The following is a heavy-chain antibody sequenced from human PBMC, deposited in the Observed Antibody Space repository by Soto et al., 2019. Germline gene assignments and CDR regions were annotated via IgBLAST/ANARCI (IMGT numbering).Heavy chain of an antibody. D-gene: IGHD2-2*01. CDR2: ISGSGGST. V-gene: IGHV3-23*01. CDR1: GFTFSSYA. J-gene: IGHJ5*02. CDR3: AKDKDPRVVPAAPLNWFDP. Sequence: GGSLRLSCAASGFTFSSYAMSWVRQAPGKGLEWVSAISGSGGSTYYADSVKGRFTISRDNSKNTLYLQMNSLRAEDTAVYYCAKDKDPRVVPAAPLNWFDPWGQGTLVTVS.